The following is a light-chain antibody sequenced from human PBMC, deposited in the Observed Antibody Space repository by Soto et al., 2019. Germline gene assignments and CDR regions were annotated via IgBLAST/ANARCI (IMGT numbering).Light chain of an antibody. CDR3: CSYAGTYT. CDR1: VSDVGSYNY. J-gene: IGLJ2*01. V-gene: IGLV2-11*01. Sequence: QSALTQPPSASGSPGQSVTISCTGTVSDVGSYNYVSWYQHHPGKAPKLMIYDVSERPSGVPDRFSGSKSGNTASLTISDLQAEDEADYHCCSYAGTYTLGGGTKLTVL. CDR2: DVS.